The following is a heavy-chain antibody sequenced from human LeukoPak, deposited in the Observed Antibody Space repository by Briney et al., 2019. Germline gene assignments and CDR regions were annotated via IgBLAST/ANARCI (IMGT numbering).Heavy chain of an antibody. CDR2: IYYSGST. Sequence: PSETLSLTCTVSGGSISSSTYYWVWIRQPPGKALEWIATIYYSGSTYYNPSLKSRVTISVDTSNNQSSLTLSSVTAADTAVYYCARHSDYVRDSSLDTDAFDVWGRRTMVTVSS. J-gene: IGHJ3*01. V-gene: IGHV4-39*01. CDR1: GGSISSSTYY. CDR3: ARHSDYVRDSSLDTDAFDV. D-gene: IGHD3-10*02.